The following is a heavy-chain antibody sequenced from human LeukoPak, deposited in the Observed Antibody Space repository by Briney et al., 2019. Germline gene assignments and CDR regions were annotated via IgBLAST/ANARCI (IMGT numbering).Heavy chain of an antibody. V-gene: IGHV1-2*02. CDR1: GYTFTGYY. D-gene: IGHD3-16*01. CDR2: INPNSGGT. CDR3: ARDLGLRGSYGN. Sequence: ASVKVSRKASGYTFTGYYMHWVRQAPGQGLEWMGWINPNSGGTNYAQKFQGRVTMTRDTSTSTAYMELSRLRSDDTAVYYCARDLGLRGSYGNWGQGTLVTVSS. J-gene: IGHJ4*02.